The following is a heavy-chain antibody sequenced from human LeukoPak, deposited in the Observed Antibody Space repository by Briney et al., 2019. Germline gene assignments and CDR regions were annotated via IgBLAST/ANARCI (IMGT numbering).Heavy chain of an antibody. V-gene: IGHV4-59*11. J-gene: IGHJ4*02. CDR2: INYSGTT. D-gene: IGHD3-10*01. CDR3: ARGPEGSGSYIFDY. Sequence: PSETLSLTCTVSGGSISSHYWSWIRQPPGKGLEWIGYINYSGTTNYNPSLKSRVTLSVDTSKNQFSLRLTSVTAADTAVYYCARGPEGSGSYIFDYWGQGTLVTVSS. CDR1: GGSISSHY.